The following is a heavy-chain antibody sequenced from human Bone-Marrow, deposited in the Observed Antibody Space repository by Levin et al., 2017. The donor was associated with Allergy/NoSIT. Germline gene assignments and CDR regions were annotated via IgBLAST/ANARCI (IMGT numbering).Heavy chain of an antibody. V-gene: IGHV3-53*01. J-gene: IGHJ3*01. CDR1: GFTVSSYY. CDR2: IYSRGTT. Sequence: GESLKISCAASGFTVSSYYMTWVRQAPGKGLQWVSVIYSRGTTYYSDSVKGRFTISRDNAKNTLYLQMNGLTAEDTAIDYCARVAIVIRPAANSFELWGQGTMVTVSS. CDR3: ARVAIVIRPAANSFEL. D-gene: IGHD2-2*01.